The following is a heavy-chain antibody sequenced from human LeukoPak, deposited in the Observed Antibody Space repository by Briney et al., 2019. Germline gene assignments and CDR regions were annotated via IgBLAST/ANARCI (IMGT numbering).Heavy chain of an antibody. CDR3: ARVHMPYQQMFGWFDP. Sequence: GRSLRLSCAASGFAFSSYGMHWVRQAPGKGLEWVAVIWYDGSNKYYADSVKGRFTISRDNSKNTLYLQMNSLRAEDTAVHYCARVHMPYQQMFGWFDPWGQGTLVTVSS. D-gene: IGHD3-10*02. V-gene: IGHV3-33*01. CDR1: GFAFSSYG. CDR2: IWYDGSNK. J-gene: IGHJ5*02.